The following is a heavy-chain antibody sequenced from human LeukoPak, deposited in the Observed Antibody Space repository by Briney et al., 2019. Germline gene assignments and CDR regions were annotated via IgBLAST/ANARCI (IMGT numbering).Heavy chain of an antibody. Sequence: PGGSLRLSCAASGFTFSSYGMHWVRQAPGKGLEWVSVISYDGSNKYYADSVKGRFTISRDNAKNSLYLQMNSLRAEDTAVYYCARHDFLTEGFDYWGQGTLVTVSS. J-gene: IGHJ4*02. CDR3: ARHDFLTEGFDY. CDR1: GFTFSSYG. D-gene: IGHD3-3*01. V-gene: IGHV3-30*03. CDR2: ISYDGSNK.